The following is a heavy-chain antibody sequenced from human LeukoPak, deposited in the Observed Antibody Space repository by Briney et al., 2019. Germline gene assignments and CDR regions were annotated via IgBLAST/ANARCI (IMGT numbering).Heavy chain of an antibody. V-gene: IGHV1-2*04. J-gene: IGHJ5*02. CDR1: GYTFAGYY. Sequence: ASVKVSCKASGYTFAGYYMHWVRQATGQGLEWMGWINPNSGGTNYAQKFQGWVTMTRDTSISTAYMEVSRLRSDDTAVYYCARGRNYDILTGYYDPWGQGTLVTVSS. CDR3: ARGRNYDILTGYYDP. CDR2: INPNSGGT. D-gene: IGHD3-9*01.